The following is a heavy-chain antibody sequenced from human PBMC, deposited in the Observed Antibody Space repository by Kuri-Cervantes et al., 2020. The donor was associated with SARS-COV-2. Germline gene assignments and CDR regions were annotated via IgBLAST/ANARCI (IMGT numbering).Heavy chain of an antibody. V-gene: IGHV3-23*01. J-gene: IGHJ6*03. CDR3: AKSPENDDFWSGYYYYYYMDV. CDR2: ISGSGGST. Sequence: GESLKISCAASGFTFSSYAMSWVRQAPGKGLEWVSAISGSGGSTYYADSVKGRFTISRDNSKNTLYLQMNSLRAEDTAVYYCAKSPENDDFWSGYYYYYYMDVRGKGTTVTVSS. D-gene: IGHD3-3*01. CDR1: GFTFSSYA.